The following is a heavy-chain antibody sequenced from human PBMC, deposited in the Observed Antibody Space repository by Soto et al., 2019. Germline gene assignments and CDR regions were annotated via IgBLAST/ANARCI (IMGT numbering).Heavy chain of an antibody. CDR3: ARGRAVTGGWFGP. CDR1: GGSIRTSTYY. V-gene: IGHV4-39*01. Sequence: QLQLQESSPGLVKPSETLSLTCTVSGGSIRTSTYYWGWIRQPPGKGLECIGTIFYSGSTDYNPSLKSRVTMSVDTSKNQFSLRLSSVTAADMAVYYCARGRAVTGGWFGPWGQGTLFTVSS. D-gene: IGHD3-10*01. CDR2: IFYSGST. J-gene: IGHJ5*02.